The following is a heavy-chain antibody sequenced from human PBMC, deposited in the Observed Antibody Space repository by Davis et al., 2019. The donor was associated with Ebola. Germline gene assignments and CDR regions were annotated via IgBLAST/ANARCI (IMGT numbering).Heavy chain of an antibody. Sequence: SGPTLVKPTQTLTLTCTFSGFSLSTSGVGVGWIRQPPGKALEWLALVYWDDDKRYSPSLKSRLTITKDTSKNQVVLTMTNMDPVDTATYYCAHRLGLGTTHPYFDYWGQGTLVTVSS. CDR3: AHRLGLGTTHPYFDY. J-gene: IGHJ4*02. CDR1: GFSLSTSGVG. V-gene: IGHV2-5*02. D-gene: IGHD7-27*01. CDR2: VYWDDDK.